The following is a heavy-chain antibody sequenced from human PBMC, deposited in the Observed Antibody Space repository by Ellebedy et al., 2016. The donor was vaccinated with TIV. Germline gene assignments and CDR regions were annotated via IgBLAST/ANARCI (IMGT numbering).Heavy chain of an antibody. CDR2: IDPSDPSGSYT. J-gene: IGHJ4*02. V-gene: IGHV5-10-1*01. CDR1: EYSFINYW. D-gene: IGHD1-26*01. CDR3: ARHELGSNAAFDY. Sequence: GESLKISCTASEYSFINYWISWVRQTPGKGLEWMGRIDPSDPSGSYTTYSPSSQGHVTISVDKSITTAYLEWSSLKASDTAMYYCARHELGSNAAFDYWGQGTLVTVSS.